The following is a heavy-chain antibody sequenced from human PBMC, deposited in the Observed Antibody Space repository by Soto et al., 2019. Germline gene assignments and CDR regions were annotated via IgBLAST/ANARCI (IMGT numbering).Heavy chain of an antibody. Sequence: GGSLRLSCAASGFTFSDYYMTWIRQAPGKGLEWVSHISSSGSSLDYGDSVRGRFTISRDNAKKSLYLQMNSLRVEDTAVYYCARRRYGSGSNDFWGQGTLVTVSS. CDR2: ISSSGSSL. D-gene: IGHD3-10*01. CDR1: GFTFSDYY. V-gene: IGHV3-11*01. J-gene: IGHJ4*02. CDR3: ARRRYGSGSNDF.